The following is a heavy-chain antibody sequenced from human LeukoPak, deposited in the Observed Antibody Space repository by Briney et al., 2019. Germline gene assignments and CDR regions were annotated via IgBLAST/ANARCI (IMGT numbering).Heavy chain of an antibody. CDR1: GGSISSYC. J-gene: IGHJ5*02. CDR3: ARTRLDNWFDP. CDR2: IYTSGST. Sequence: SETLSLTCTVSGGSISSYCWSWVRQPPGKGLEWIGYIYTSGSTDYNPSLKSRVTISVDTSKNQFSLKLSSVTAADTAVYYCARTRLDNWFDPWGQGTLVTVSS. V-gene: IGHV4-4*09. D-gene: IGHD6-19*01.